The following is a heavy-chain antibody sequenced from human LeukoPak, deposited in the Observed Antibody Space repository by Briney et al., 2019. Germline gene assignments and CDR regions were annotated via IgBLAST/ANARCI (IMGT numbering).Heavy chain of an antibody. CDR2: INPSGGST. CDR3: AISKVPAAMGDY. V-gene: IGHV1-46*01. Sequence: ASVKVSCKASGYTFTSYYMHWVRQAPGQGLEWMGIINPSGGSTSYAQKFQGRVTITRDTSTSTVYMELSSLRSEDTAVYYCAISKVPAAMGDYWGQGTLVTVSS. D-gene: IGHD2-2*01. CDR1: GYTFTSYY. J-gene: IGHJ4*02.